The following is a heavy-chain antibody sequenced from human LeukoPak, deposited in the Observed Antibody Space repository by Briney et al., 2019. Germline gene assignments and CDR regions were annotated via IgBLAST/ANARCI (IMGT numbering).Heavy chain of an antibody. V-gene: IGHV3-23*01. D-gene: IGHD3-10*01. CDR1: GFTFSSYA. Sequence: AGGSVTLSCAASGFTFSSYAMSWVRQAPGKGLEWVSAISGSGGSTYYADSVKGRFTISRDNSKNTLYLQMNSLRAEDTAVYYCAKEGRPVLLWFGELGTPVPYFDYWGQATLVTVSS. J-gene: IGHJ4*02. CDR3: AKEGRPVLLWFGELGTPVPYFDY. CDR2: ISGSGGST.